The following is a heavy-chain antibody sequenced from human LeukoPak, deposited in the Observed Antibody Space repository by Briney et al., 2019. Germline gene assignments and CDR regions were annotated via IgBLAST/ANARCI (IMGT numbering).Heavy chain of an antibody. J-gene: IGHJ4*02. Sequence: ASVTVSCKASGYTFTSYGITWVRQAPGQGLEWMGWISSYNGDTKYAQKVQGRVTVTTDTSTSTAYMVLRSLSLDDTAVYYCARGDYGGGFDYWGQGTLVTVSS. CDR3: ARGDYGGGFDY. CDR2: ISSYNGDT. V-gene: IGHV1-18*01. CDR1: GYTFTSYG. D-gene: IGHD4-23*01.